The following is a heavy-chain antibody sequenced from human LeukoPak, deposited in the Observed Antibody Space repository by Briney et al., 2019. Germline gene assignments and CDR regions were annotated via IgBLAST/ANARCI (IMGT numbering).Heavy chain of an antibody. J-gene: IGHJ3*02. CDR2: ISSSSSTI. V-gene: IGHV3-48*01. CDR1: GFTFSSYS. D-gene: IGHD6-13*01. Sequence: GGSLRLSCEASGFTFSSYSMSWVRQAPGKGLEWVSYISSSSSTIYYADSVKGRFTISRDNAKNSLYLQMNSLRAEDTAVYYCARELVVPLDAFDIWGQGTMVTVSS. CDR3: ARELVVPLDAFDI.